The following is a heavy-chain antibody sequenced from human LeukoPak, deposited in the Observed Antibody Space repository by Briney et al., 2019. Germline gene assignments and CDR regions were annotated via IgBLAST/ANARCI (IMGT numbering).Heavy chain of an antibody. D-gene: IGHD2-2*01. V-gene: IGHV4-39*01. CDR2: IYYRGTT. J-gene: IGHJ4*02. Sequence: SETLSLTCSVSVDSVTSPSYFWGWIRQPPGGGLEWIGSIYYRGTTHYNPSLKSRVAISTDTSKNEFSLRLSSVTAADTALYYCASAYCSSTTCLFDSWGQGTLVTVSS. CDR3: ASAYCSSTTCLFDS. CDR1: VDSVTSPSYF.